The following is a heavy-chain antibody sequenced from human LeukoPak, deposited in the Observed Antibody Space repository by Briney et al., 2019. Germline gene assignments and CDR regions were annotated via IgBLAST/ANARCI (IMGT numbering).Heavy chain of an antibody. CDR2: ISTSATTI. D-gene: IGHD5-24*01. CDR1: GFTFSDYS. Sequence: GGSLRLSCAASGFTFSDYSMSWIRQAPGKGLEWVSYISTSATTIYFADSVKGRFTISRDDAKNSLYLQMNSLRAEDTAVYYCAARSVASNPEAYWGQGALVTVSS. CDR3: AARSVASNPEAY. V-gene: IGHV3-11*01. J-gene: IGHJ4*02.